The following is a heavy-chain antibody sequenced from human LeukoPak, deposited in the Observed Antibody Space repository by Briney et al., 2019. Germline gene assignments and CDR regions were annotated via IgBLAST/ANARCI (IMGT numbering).Heavy chain of an antibody. Sequence: GGSLRLSCSASGFTFSHYAMNWVRQAPGKGLEWVSSISSTSSYIYYADSVKGRFTISRDNAKNSLYLQMNSLRAEDTAAYYCARGLCGGDCYSDWGQGTLVTVSS. CDR2: ISSTSSYI. J-gene: IGHJ4*02. CDR3: ARGLCGGDCYSD. CDR1: GFTFSHYA. D-gene: IGHD2-21*02. V-gene: IGHV3-21*01.